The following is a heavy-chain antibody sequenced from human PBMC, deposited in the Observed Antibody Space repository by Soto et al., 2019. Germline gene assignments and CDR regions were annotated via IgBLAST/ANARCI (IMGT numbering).Heavy chain of an antibody. J-gene: IGHJ2*01. CDR3: ARVRDYDYIWGSYYSGGWYFDL. D-gene: IGHD3-16*01. Sequence: EVQLVESGGGLVQPGGSLRLSCAASGFTFSSYWMHWVRQAPGKGLVWVSRINSDGSSTSYADSVKGRFTISRDNAKNTLYLQMKSLRAEDTAVYYCARVRDYDYIWGSYYSGGWYFDLWGRGTLVTVSS. V-gene: IGHV3-74*01. CDR1: GFTFSSYW. CDR2: INSDGSST.